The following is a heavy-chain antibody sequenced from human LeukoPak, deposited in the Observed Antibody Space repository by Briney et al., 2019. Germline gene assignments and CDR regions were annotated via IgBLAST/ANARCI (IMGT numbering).Heavy chain of an antibody. CDR2: IKQGGSEK. V-gene: IGHV3-7*03. J-gene: IGHJ4*02. CDR3: ARGRRYCSGGSCTTPRLYFDY. CDR1: GCTFSSYW. D-gene: IGHD2-15*01. Sequence: GGSLRLSCAASGCTFSSYWVSWVRQAPGKGLEWVANIKQGGSEKYYVDSVKGRFTISRDNAKNSLYLQMNSLRAEDTAVYYCARGRRYCSGGSCTTPRLYFDYWGQGTLVTVSS.